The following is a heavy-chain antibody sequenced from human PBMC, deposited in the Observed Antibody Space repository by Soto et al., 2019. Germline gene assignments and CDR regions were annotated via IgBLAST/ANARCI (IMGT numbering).Heavy chain of an antibody. CDR2: ISGSGGSA. CDR1: GFTFSSYA. D-gene: IGHD3-22*01. Sequence: GGSLRLSCAASGFTFSSYAMSWVRQAPGKGLEWVSAISGSGGSAYYADSVKGRFTISRDNSKNTLYLQMNSLRAEDTAVYYCAKHYYYDSSGYYPRHFDYWGQGTLVTVSS. CDR3: AKHYYYDSSGYYPRHFDY. J-gene: IGHJ4*02. V-gene: IGHV3-23*01.